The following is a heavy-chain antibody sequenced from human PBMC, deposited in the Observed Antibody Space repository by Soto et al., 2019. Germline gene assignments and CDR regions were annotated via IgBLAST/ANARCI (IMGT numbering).Heavy chain of an antibody. Sequence: QVQLVESGGGVVQPGRSLRLSCAASGFTFSSYAMHWVRQAPGKGLEWVAVISYDGSNKYYADSVKGRFTISRDNSKNTLYLQMNSLRAEDTAVYYCAREAEMAPLDYWGQGTLVTVSS. CDR2: ISYDGSNK. CDR1: GFTFSSYA. J-gene: IGHJ4*02. CDR3: AREAEMAPLDY. V-gene: IGHV3-30-3*01.